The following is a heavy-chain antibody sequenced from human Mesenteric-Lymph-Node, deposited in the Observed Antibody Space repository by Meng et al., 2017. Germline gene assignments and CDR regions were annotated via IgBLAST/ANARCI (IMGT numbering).Heavy chain of an antibody. V-gene: IGHV1-18*01. Sequence: QVHRVQSGAAVKKPRASLQVSCKASGYTFTSYGITWVRQAPGQGLEWMGWISAYNGNTNYAQKLQGRVTMTTDTSTSTAYMELRSLRSDDTAVYYCARLGLQTTGLNDCWGQGTLVTVSS. CDR3: ARLGLQTTGLNDC. CDR2: ISAYNGNT. D-gene: IGHD3-9*01. J-gene: IGHJ4*02. CDR1: GYTFTSYG.